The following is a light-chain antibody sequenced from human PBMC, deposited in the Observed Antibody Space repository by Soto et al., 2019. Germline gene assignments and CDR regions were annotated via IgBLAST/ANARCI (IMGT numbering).Light chain of an antibody. Sequence: QSALTRPPSASGSPGQSVTISCTGTSSDVGGYKYVSWYQQHPGKAPKLLIYEVSKRPSGVPDRFSGSKSGNTASLTVSRFQAAHVAYDYFSSYAGSYNWVFGCGTKLTVL. CDR2: EVS. CDR3: SSYAGSYNWV. V-gene: IGLV2-8*01. CDR1: SSDVGGYKY. J-gene: IGLJ3*02.